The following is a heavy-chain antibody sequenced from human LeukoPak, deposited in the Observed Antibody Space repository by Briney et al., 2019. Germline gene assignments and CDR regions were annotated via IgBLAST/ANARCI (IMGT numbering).Heavy chain of an antibody. CDR3: ASVLQSGTXXSXSDYYFDS. Sequence: SETLSLTCYASGDSINNDNYYWGWVRQSPGAGLEWLGSVYHNGHTIYTPSLKSRLTLSVDTSKNHFSLNLTSATAADTAVYFCASVLQSGTXXSXSDYYFDSWGRGTLVT. D-gene: IGHD1-1*01. J-gene: IGHJ4*01. CDR2: VYHNGHT. V-gene: IGHV4-39*02. CDR1: GDSINNDNYY.